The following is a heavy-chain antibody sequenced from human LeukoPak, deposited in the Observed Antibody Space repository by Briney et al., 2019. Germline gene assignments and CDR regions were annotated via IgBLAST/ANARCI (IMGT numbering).Heavy chain of an antibody. CDR2: ISAYNGNT. Sequence: EASVKVSCKASGYTFTSYGISWVRQAPGQGLEWMGWISAYNGNTNYAQKLRGRVTMTTDTSTSTAYMELRSLGSDDTAVYYCARDVRGYDSSDYWGQGTLVTISS. CDR3: ARDVRGYDSSDY. J-gene: IGHJ4*02. V-gene: IGHV1-18*01. CDR1: GYTFTSYG. D-gene: IGHD5-12*01.